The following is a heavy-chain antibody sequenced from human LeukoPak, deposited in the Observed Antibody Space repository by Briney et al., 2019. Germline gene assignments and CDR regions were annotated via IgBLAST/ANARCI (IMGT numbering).Heavy chain of an antibody. Sequence: GGSLRLSCAASGFTFTTYGIHWVRQAPGKGLEYVSAISSNGGSTYYANSVKGRFTISRDNSKNTVYLQMGSLRSDDMAVYYCARVSEGGYGYWGQGTLVTVSS. CDR2: ISSNGGST. J-gene: IGHJ4*02. D-gene: IGHD3-16*01. V-gene: IGHV3-64*01. CDR3: ARVSEGGYGY. CDR1: GFTFTTYG.